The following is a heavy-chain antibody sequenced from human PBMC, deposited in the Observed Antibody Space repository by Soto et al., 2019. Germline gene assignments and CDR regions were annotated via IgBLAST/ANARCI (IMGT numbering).Heavy chain of an antibody. V-gene: IGHV3-30*03. CDR3: AVSYRFLHYDYRMEV. CDR1: GFTFSSYG. J-gene: IGHJ6*04. D-gene: IGHD1-26*01. CDR2: ISYDGSNK. Sequence: GGSLRLSCAASGFTFSSYGMHWVRQAPGKGLEWVAVISYDGSNKYYADSVKGRFTISRDNSKNTLYLQMNSLRAEDTAVYYCAVSYRFLHYDYRMEVSGKGTTVPVSS.